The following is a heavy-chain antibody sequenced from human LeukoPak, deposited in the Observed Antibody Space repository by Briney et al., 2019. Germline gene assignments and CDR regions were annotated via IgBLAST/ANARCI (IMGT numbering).Heavy chain of an antibody. Sequence: SETLSLTCPVSGGSISSSSYYWGWIRQPPGKGLEWSGSIYYSGSTYYNPSLKSRVTISVDTSKNQFSLKLSSVTAADTAVYYCARVRVVWGSYRYYAFDIWGQGTMVTVSS. D-gene: IGHD3-16*02. CDR2: IYYSGST. J-gene: IGHJ3*02. CDR3: ARVRVVWGSYRYYAFDI. V-gene: IGHV4-39*07. CDR1: GGSISSSSYY.